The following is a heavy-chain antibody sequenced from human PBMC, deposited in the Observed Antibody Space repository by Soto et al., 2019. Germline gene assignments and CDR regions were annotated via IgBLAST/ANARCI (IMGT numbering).Heavy chain of an antibody. J-gene: IGHJ5*02. CDR1: GDSFTNYA. CDR2: IILALGTP. D-gene: IGHD2-8*01. CDR3: GRYCTNTKCRGGYYLDL. Sequence: QVLLVQSGAEMKQPGSSVSVSCRASGDSFTNYAFTWVRQAPGQGPEWLGGIILALGTPHYSQRYQGRLIITADASSSTVYMELGSLRLDDTAVYYCGRYCTNTKCRGGYYLDLWGQGTLLTVSS. V-gene: IGHV1-69*01.